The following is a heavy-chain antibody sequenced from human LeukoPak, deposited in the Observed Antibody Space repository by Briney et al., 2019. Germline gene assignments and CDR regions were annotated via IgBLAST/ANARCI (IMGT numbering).Heavy chain of an antibody. Sequence: LGESLKISCKGSGYSFTIFWIAWVRQIPGKGPEWMGIIYPGDSQTRYSPSFQGQVTISADNSISTAYLQWSSLEASDTAMYYCARPGGYCSGGRCYHYFDYWGQGTLVTVSS. CDR3: ARPGGYCSGGRCYHYFDY. CDR1: GYSFTIFW. D-gene: IGHD2-15*01. V-gene: IGHV5-51*01. CDR2: IYPGDSQT. J-gene: IGHJ4*02.